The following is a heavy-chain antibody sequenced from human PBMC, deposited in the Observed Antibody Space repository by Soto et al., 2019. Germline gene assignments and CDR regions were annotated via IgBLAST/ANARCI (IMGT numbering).Heavy chain of an antibody. Sequence: SETLSLTCTVSGGSISSYYWSWMRQPAGKGLEWIGRIYISGSTNYNPSLKSRVTMSVDTSKNQFSLNLISLTAAHTAVYYCARSGGSFNFDDWGLGTLVTVSS. CDR3: ARSGGSFNFDD. J-gene: IGHJ4*02. V-gene: IGHV4-4*07. D-gene: IGHD1-26*01. CDR2: IYISGST. CDR1: GGSISSYY.